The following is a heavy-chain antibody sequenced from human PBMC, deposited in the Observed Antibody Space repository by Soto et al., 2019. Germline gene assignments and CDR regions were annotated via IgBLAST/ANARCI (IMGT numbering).Heavy chain of an antibody. V-gene: IGHV3-7*01. CDR1: GFTIGGAW. J-gene: IGHJ6*02. Sequence: GGSLRLSCAASGFTIGGAWMSWVRQAPGKGLEWVAKIRQDGNEMYYVDAVRGRSTISRDNAKNSLYLQMNSLRVEDTALYYCARDGYSYALDVWGQGTTVTVSS. CDR2: IRQDGNEM. CDR3: ARDGYSYALDV.